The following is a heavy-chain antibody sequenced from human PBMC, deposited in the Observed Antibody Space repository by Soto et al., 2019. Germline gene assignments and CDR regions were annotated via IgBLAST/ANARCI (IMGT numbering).Heavy chain of an antibody. V-gene: IGHV3-9*01. J-gene: IGHJ4*02. CDR2: ISWNSGSI. CDR1: GFTFDDYA. CDR3: AKGGYDTRLKIDY. Sequence: EVQLVESGGGLVQPGRSLRLSCAASGFTFDDYAMHWVRQAPGKGLEWVSGISWNSGSIGYADSVKGRFTISRDNAKNSLYLQMNSLRAEDTALYYCAKGGYDTRLKIDYWGQGTLVTVSS. D-gene: IGHD5-12*01.